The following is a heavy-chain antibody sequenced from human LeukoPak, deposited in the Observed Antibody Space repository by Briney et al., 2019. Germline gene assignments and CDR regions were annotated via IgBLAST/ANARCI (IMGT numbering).Heavy chain of an antibody. CDR1: GFTFSSYS. D-gene: IGHD3-16*02. Sequence: GGSLRLSCAASGFTFSSYSMNWVRQAPGKGLEWVSYISSSSTIYYADSVKGRFTISRDNAKNSLYLQINSLRAEDTAVYYCARDQHLSASDAFDIWGQGTMVTVSS. J-gene: IGHJ3*02. V-gene: IGHV3-48*01. CDR3: ARDQHLSASDAFDI. CDR2: ISSSSTI.